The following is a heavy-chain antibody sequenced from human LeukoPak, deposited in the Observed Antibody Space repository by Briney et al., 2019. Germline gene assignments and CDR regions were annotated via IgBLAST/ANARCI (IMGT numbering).Heavy chain of an antibody. CDR2: IDPNDSDT. J-gene: IGHJ5*02. CDR1: GYTFSKYW. D-gene: IGHD3-16*01. V-gene: IGHV5-51*01. CDR3: VRGRGYYDSYNGYYDPDNWFET. Sequence: GESLKISCKTSGYTFSKYWIGWVRQKSGKGLEWMGIIDPNDSDTRYGPSFQGPVTISADTSTSTAYLQWSSLMASDTAMYYCVRGRGYYDSYNGYYDPDNWFETWGQGTLVTVSS.